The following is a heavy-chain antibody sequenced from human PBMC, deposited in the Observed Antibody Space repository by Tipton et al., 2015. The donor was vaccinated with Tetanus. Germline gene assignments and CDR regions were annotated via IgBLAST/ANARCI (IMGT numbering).Heavy chain of an antibody. CDR2: SWYDGTDK. J-gene: IGHJ4*02. V-gene: IGHV3-33*01. CDR1: GFIFSSYG. D-gene: IGHD2-15*01. CDR3: AREADCSGGSCFSGDFDN. Sequence: SLRLSCAASGFIFSSYGIHWVRQAPGKGLEWVAVSWYDGTDKYYADSVKDRFTISRDNSKYTLYLQMNSLRAEDTAVYYCAREADCSGGSCFSGDFDNWGQGTQVTVSS.